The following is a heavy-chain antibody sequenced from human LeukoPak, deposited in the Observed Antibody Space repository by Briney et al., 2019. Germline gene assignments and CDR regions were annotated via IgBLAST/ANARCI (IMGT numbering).Heavy chain of an antibody. CDR3: ARGAIVVVPAAIGWFDP. V-gene: IGHV1-18*01. J-gene: IGHJ5*02. CDR2: ISAYNGNT. Sequence: ASVKVSCKASGYTFTSYGISWVRQAPGQGLEWMGWISAYNGNTNYAQKLQGRVTMTTDTSTSTAYMELRSLRSDDTAVYCCARGAIVVVPAAIGWFDPWGQGTLVTVSS. CDR1: GYTFTSYG. D-gene: IGHD2-2*02.